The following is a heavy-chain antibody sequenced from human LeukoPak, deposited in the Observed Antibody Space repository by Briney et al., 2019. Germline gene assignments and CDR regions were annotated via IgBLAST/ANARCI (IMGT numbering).Heavy chain of an antibody. J-gene: IGHJ3*01. V-gene: IGHV5-51*01. CDR2: IYPGDSDT. CDR1: GFRFNRDW. CDR3: ARTRGARDAFDL. D-gene: IGHD3/OR15-3a*01. Sequence: GESLKISCKASGFRFNRDWIGWVRQMPGEGLEWMGIIYPGDSDTRYSPSFQGQLTISADKSVSAAYLQWNSLKASDSGIYYCARTRGARDAFDLWGQGTMVTVSS.